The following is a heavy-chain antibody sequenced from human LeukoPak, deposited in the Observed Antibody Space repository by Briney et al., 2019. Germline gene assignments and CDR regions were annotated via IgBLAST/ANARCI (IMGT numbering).Heavy chain of an antibody. J-gene: IGHJ3*02. D-gene: IGHD6-6*01. CDR1: GGSISSYY. CDR3: ARDRWYSSSSRGTFDI. CDR2: IYTSGST. Sequence: SQTLSLTCTVSGGSISSYYWSRVRQPAGKGLEWIGRIYTSGSTNYNPSLKSRVTMSVDTSKNQFSLKLSSVTAADTAVYYCARDRWYSSSSRGTFDIWGQGTMVTVSS. V-gene: IGHV4-4*07.